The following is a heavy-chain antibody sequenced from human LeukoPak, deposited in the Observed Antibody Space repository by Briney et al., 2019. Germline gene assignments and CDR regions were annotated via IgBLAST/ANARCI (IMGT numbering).Heavy chain of an antibody. J-gene: IGHJ6*02. Sequence: ASVKVSCKASGYIFTSYGLSWVRQAPGQGLEWMGWINAGNGNTKYSQKFQGRVTITRDTSASTAYMELSSLRSEDTAVYYCARDHYYYYGMDVWGQGTTVTVSS. CDR3: ARDHYYYYGMDV. CDR2: INAGNGNT. CDR1: GYIFTSYG. V-gene: IGHV1-3*01.